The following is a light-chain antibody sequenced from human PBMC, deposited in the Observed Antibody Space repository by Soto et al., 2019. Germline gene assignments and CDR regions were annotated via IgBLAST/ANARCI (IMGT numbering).Light chain of an antibody. V-gene: IGKV4-1*01. CDR2: WAS. Sequence: DIVMTQSPDSLAVSLGERATINCKSSQSVLSSSNNKNCLAWYQQKSGQPPKLLIYWASTRESGVPDRFSGRGSGPDFTLTISSLQAAYVAAYYCQHYYSSPWTFGQGTRVEIK. J-gene: IGKJ1*01. CDR1: QSVLSSSNNKNC. CDR3: QHYYSSPWT.